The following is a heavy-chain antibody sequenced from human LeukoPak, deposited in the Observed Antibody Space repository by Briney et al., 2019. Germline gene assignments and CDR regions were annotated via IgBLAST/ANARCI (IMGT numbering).Heavy chain of an antibody. D-gene: IGHD5-12*01. CDR3: AREGPTGGYGFDY. CDR2: INPNSGGT. J-gene: IGHJ4*02. V-gene: IGHV1-2*04. CDR1: GYTFTGYY. Sequence: ASVKVSCKASGYTFTGYYMHWVRRAPGQGLEWMGWINPNSGGTNYAQKVQGWVTMTRDTSISTAYMELSRLRSDDTAVYYCAREGPTGGYGFDYWGQGTLVTVSS.